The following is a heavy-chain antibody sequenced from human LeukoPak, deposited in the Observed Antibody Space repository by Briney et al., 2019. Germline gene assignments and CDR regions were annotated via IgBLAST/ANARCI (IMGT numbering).Heavy chain of an antibody. Sequence: ASVKVSCKASGYTFTRYDINWVRQATGQGLEWMGWMNPNSGNTGYAQKFQGRVTMTRNTSISTAYMELSSLRSEDTAVYYRARGVMAIAAPSFDPWGQGTLVTVSS. D-gene: IGHD6-6*01. CDR3: ARGVMAIAAPSFDP. V-gene: IGHV1-8*01. J-gene: IGHJ5*02. CDR2: MNPNSGNT. CDR1: GYTFTRYD.